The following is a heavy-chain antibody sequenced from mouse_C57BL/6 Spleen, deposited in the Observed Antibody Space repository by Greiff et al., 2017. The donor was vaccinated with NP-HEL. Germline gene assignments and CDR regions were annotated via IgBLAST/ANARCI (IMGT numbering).Heavy chain of an antibody. CDR1: GFTFSSYA. Sequence: EVQVVESGGGLVKPGGSLKLSCAASGFTFSSYAMSWVRQTPEKRLEWVATISDGGSYTYYPDNVKGRFTISRDNAKNNLYLQMSHLKSEDTAMYYCARGGDDYDPSWCAYWGQGTLVTVSA. V-gene: IGHV5-4*01. CDR3: ARGGDDYDPSWCAY. D-gene: IGHD2-4*01. CDR2: ISDGGSYT. J-gene: IGHJ3*01.